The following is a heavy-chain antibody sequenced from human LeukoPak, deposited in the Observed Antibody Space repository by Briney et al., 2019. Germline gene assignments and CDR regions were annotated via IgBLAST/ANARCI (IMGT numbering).Heavy chain of an antibody. D-gene: IGHD2-21*01. CDR1: GFSVSDKC. CDR2: IYSGGST. J-gene: IGHJ4*02. V-gene: IGHV3-53*01. CDR3: ARGPYCDPLSQLDF. Sequence: ESLHLSGEASGFSVSDKCMSWVRQAPGKDLEWVSGIYSGGSTYYADSVKGRFTISRDNSKNTLYLQMKSLRLEDTAVYYCARGPYCDPLSQLDFWDQGTLVTVSS.